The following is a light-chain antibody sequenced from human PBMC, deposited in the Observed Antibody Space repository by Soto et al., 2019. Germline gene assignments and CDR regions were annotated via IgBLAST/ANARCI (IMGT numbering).Light chain of an antibody. Sequence: EIVLTQSPGTLSLSPGERATLSCRASQSVSRNYLAWFQQKVGQSPRLLIYGASSRAAGIPDRFIGGGSGTDFTLTISRLAPEDFAVYYCHQYVTPPYTFGQGTKLEI. V-gene: IGKV3-20*01. CDR1: QSVSRNY. CDR2: GAS. CDR3: HQYVTPPYT. J-gene: IGKJ2*01.